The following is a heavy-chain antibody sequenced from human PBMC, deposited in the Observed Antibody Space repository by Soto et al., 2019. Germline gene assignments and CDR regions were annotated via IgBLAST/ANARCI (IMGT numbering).Heavy chain of an antibody. CDR2: IYYSGST. J-gene: IGHJ6*02. CDR1: GGSISSGGYY. CDR3: ARGAMDPLDYGMDV. D-gene: IGHD5-18*01. Sequence: QVQLQESGPGLVKPSQTLSLTCTVSGGSISSGGYYWSWIRQHPGKGLEWIGYIYYSGSTYYNPSLKSRVTISVDTSKNQFPLKLSSVTAADTAVYYCARGAMDPLDYGMDVWGQGTTVTVSS. V-gene: IGHV4-31*03.